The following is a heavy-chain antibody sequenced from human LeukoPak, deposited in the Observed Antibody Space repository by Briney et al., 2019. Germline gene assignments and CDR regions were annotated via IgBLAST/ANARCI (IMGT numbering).Heavy chain of an antibody. J-gene: IGHJ4*02. CDR1: GFTFSDYY. Sequence: GGSLRLSCVASGFTFSDYYMSWIRQAPGKGLEWVSYISSSGSTIYYADSVKGRFTISRDNAKNSLYLQMNSLRAEDTAVYYCARARQQLVPDFDYWGQGTLVTVSS. CDR3: ARARQQLVPDFDY. CDR2: ISSSGSTI. D-gene: IGHD6-13*01. V-gene: IGHV3-11*04.